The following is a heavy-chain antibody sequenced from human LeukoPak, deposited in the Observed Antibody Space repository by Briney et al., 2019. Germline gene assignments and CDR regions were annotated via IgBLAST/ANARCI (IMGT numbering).Heavy chain of an antibody. D-gene: IGHD6-6*01. J-gene: IGHJ4*02. V-gene: IGHV4-61*08. CDR2: IYYSGST. CDR1: GGSISRGDYY. CDR3: ARWVYSSSSYDY. Sequence: SQTLSLTCTVSGGSISRGDYYWSWIRQPPGRGLEWIGYIYYSGSTNYNPSLKSRVTISVDTSKNQFSLKLSSVTAADTAVCYCARWVYSSSSYDYWGQGTLVTVSS.